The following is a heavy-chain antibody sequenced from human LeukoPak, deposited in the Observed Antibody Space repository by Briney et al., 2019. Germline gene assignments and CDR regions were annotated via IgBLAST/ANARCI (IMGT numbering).Heavy chain of an antibody. V-gene: IGHV3-11*01. J-gene: IGHJ5*02. D-gene: IGHD3-10*01. CDR2: ISSGGTTK. CDR1: GFTFSDYY. Sequence: KPGGSLRLSCAASGFTFSDYYMSWIRQAPGKGLEWVSYISSGGTTKYYADSVKGRFTISRDNAKNSLYLQMNTLRAEDTAVYFCARGGDLYDQGSGSYFMFDPWGQGTLVTVSS. CDR3: ARGGDLYDQGSGSYFMFDP.